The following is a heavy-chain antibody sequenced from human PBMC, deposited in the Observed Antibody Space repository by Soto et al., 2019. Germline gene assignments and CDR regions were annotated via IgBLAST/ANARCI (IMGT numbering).Heavy chain of an antibody. CDR2: MNPNRGNS. Sequence: QVQLVQSGAEVKKPGASVKVSCKASGYTFTSYDINWVRQATGQGLELRGWMNPNRGNSGYAQKFQGRVTMTRNTSISTAYMELSSLRSEDTAVYYCARAHYYDSSGYYPNFDYWGQGTLVTVSS. CDR3: ARAHYYDSSGYYPNFDY. D-gene: IGHD3-22*01. CDR1: GYTFTSYD. J-gene: IGHJ4*02. V-gene: IGHV1-8*01.